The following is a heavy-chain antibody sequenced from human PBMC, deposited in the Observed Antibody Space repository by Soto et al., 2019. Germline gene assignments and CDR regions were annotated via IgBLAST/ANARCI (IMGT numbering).Heavy chain of an antibody. Sequence: SETLSLTCAVYGESFIGYYWTWIRQPPGKGLEWIGEINHRGSTNYNPSLKSRVTISIDTSKNQFSLKLTSVTAADTSVYYCARTYIVTTNWFDPWGQGTLATVSS. V-gene: IGHV4-34*01. CDR3: ARTYIVTTNWFDP. CDR2: INHRGST. D-gene: IGHD5-12*01. J-gene: IGHJ5*02. CDR1: GESFIGYY.